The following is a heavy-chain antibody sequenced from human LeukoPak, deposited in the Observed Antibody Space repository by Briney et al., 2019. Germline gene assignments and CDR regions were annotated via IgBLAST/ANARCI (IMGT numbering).Heavy chain of an antibody. J-gene: IGHJ4*02. CDR3: ARERSLGGYGRTFDY. CDR2: ISSSSSYI. Sequence: GGSLRLSCAASGFTFSSYSMNWVRQAPGKGLEWGSSISSSSSYIYYADSVKGRFTISRDNAKNSLYLQMNSLRAEDTAVYYCARERSLGGYGRTFDYWGQGTLVTVSS. CDR1: GFTFSSYS. D-gene: IGHD3-16*01. V-gene: IGHV3-21*01.